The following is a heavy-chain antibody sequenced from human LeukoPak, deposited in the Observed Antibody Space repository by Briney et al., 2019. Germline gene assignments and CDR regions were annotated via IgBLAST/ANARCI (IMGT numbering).Heavy chain of an antibody. D-gene: IGHD1-26*01. Sequence: PGGSLTLSCAASGFTFSSFGMHWVRQTPGKGLEWVTFIHNHETTEYYADSVKGRFTISRDNSKNTVYLQMNSLRVEDAAVYYCAKDDPTGRYLWCQGTLVTVSS. CDR2: IHNHETTE. CDR1: GFTFSSFG. J-gene: IGHJ4*02. CDR3: AKDDPTGRYL. V-gene: IGHV3-30*02.